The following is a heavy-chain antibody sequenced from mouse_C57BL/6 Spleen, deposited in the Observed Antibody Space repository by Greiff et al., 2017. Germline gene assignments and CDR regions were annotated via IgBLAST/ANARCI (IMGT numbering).Heavy chain of an antibody. V-gene: IGHV1-69*01. CDR1: GYTFTSYW. J-gene: IGHJ4*01. Sequence: QVQLQQPGAELVMPGASVKLSCKASGYTFTSYWMHWVKQRPGQGLEWIGEIDPSDSYTNYNQKFKGKSTLTVDKSSSTAYMQRSSLTAEDSAVYYCARETVVWGQGTSVTVSS. CDR2: IDPSDSYT. D-gene: IGHD1-1*01. CDR3: ARETVV.